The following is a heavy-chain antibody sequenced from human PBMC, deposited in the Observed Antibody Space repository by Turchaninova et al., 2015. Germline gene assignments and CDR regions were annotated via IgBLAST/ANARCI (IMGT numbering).Heavy chain of an antibody. CDR1: GYPISSGYY. V-gene: IGHV4-38-2*01. CDR2: IYHSGST. D-gene: IGHD6-25*01. CDR3: ARNRGGGYAPSFDY. Sequence: QVQLQESGPGLGKPSETLSLPCAAPGYPISSGYYWGWVRQPPGKGVEWIGNIYHSGSTYYNPSLKSRITISVDKSKNQFSLKLYSVTAADTAVYYCARNRGGGYAPSFDYWGQGTLVTVSS. J-gene: IGHJ4*02.